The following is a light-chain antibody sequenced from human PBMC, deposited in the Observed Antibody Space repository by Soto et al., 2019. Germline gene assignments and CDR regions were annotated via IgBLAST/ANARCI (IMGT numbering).Light chain of an antibody. Sequence: EIVLTQSPGTLSLSPGETATLSCRASQTVTSYFAWYQQKPGQAPRLLIYGASCRATGIPDRFSGSGSGTDFTLTISGLEPEDFAVYYCQQYGYSPRTFGQGTKVEIK. CDR3: QQYGYSPRT. CDR2: GAS. V-gene: IGKV3-20*01. J-gene: IGKJ1*01. CDR1: QTVTSY.